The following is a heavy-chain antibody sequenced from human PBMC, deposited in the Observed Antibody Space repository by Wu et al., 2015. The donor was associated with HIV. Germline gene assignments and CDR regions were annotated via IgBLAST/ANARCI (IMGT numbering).Heavy chain of an antibody. D-gene: IGHD3-10*01. CDR2: IIPILGTA. CDR3: ARFDSATYYYGSGTEKGDWFDP. J-gene: IGHJ5*02. V-gene: IGHV1-69*11. Sequence: QVQLVQSGAEVKKPGSSVKVSCKASGGTFSSYAISWVRQAPGQGLEWMGRIIPILGTANYAQKFQGRVTITADESTSTAYMELSSLRSEDTAVYYCARFDSATYYYGSGTEKGDWFDPWGQGTLVTVSS. CDR1: GGTFSSYA.